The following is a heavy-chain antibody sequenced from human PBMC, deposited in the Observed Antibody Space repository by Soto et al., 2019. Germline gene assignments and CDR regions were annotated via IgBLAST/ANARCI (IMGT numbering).Heavy chain of an antibody. Sequence: QVQLVESGGGVVQPGRSLRLSCAASGFTFSSYGMHWVRQAPGKGLEWVAVIWYDGSNKYYADSVKGRFTISRDNSKNRLYMHMNRLRDEDTAVYYCARFQYYDIVNGYYGIDDWGQGTLVTVSS. V-gene: IGHV3-33*01. CDR2: IWYDGSNK. CDR1: GFTFSSYG. D-gene: IGHD3-9*01. J-gene: IGHJ4*02. CDR3: ARFQYYDIVNGYYGIDD.